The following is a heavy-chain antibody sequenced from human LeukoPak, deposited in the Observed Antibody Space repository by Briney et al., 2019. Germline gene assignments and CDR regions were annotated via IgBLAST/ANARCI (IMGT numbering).Heavy chain of an antibody. CDR3: AVGGPYYFDY. Sequence: GGSLRLSCAASGFTFSSYGMHWVRQAPGKGLEWVAFIRYDGSNKYYADSVKGRFTISRDNSKNTLYLQMNSLRAEDTAVYYCAVGGPYYFDYWGQGTLVTVSS. D-gene: IGHD3-10*01. V-gene: IGHV3-30*02. CDR2: IRYDGSNK. J-gene: IGHJ4*02. CDR1: GFTFSSYG.